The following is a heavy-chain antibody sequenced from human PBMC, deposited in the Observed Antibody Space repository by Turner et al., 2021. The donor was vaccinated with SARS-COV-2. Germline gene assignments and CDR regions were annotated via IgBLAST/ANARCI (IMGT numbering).Heavy chain of an antibody. CDR1: GFTFSRYW. J-gene: IGHJ4*02. V-gene: IGHV3-7*01. Sequence: EVQLVESGGGLVQPGGSLRLSCAASGFTFSRYWMSWVRQAPGKGLEWVANIKQDGSEKYYVDSLKGRFPISRDNAKNSLYLQMNSLRAEDTAVYYCARMELPFTGFDYWGQGTLVTVSS. D-gene: IGHD1-7*01. CDR3: ARMELPFTGFDY. CDR2: IKQDGSEK.